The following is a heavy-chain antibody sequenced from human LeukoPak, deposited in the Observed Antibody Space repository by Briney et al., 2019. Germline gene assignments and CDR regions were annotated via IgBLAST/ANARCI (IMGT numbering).Heavy chain of an antibody. V-gene: IGHV1-69*05. Sequence: ASVKVSCKASGGTFSSYAISWVRQAPGQGLEGMGGIIPIFGTANYAQKFQGRVTITTDESTSTAYMELSSLRSEDTAVYYCARWDDYDFVGLWGQGTLVTVSS. CDR3: ARWDDYDFVGL. D-gene: IGHD3-3*01. CDR2: IIPIFGTA. CDR1: GGTFSSYA. J-gene: IGHJ4*02.